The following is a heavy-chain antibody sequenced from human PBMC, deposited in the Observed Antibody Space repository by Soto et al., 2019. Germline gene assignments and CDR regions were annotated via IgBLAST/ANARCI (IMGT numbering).Heavy chain of an antibody. Sequence: EVQLVESGGRLVQPGGSLRLPCEDSGFTFSSNWMSWVGQAPVKGREWVGNIKQDGSEENYVDSVKGRFTISRDNAKNSMYLQMNSLRVEDTAVYYCARIAASGRGWDVWGQGTTVVVSS. CDR2: IKQDGSEE. V-gene: IGHV3-7*01. CDR3: ARIAASGRGWDV. J-gene: IGHJ6*02. CDR1: GFTFSSNW. D-gene: IGHD6-13*01.